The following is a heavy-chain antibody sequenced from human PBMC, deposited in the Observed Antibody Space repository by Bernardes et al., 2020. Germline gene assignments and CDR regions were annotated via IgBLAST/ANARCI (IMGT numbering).Heavy chain of an antibody. J-gene: IGHJ4*02. Sequence: GESLKISCKGSGYSFTSYWIGWVRQMPGKGLEWMGIIYPGDSHTRYSPSFQGQVTISVDKSISTAYLQWSRLKASDSAMYYCARHTAEMVRGVTGYFDYWGQGALVTVSS. V-gene: IGHV5-51*01. CDR1: GYSFTSYW. CDR3: ARHTAEMVRGVTGYFDY. CDR2: IYPGDSHT. D-gene: IGHD3-10*01.